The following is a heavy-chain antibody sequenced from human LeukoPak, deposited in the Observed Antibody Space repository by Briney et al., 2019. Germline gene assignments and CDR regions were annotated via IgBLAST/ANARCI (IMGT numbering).Heavy chain of an antibody. D-gene: IGHD6-13*01. V-gene: IGHV4-30-2*01. J-gene: IGHJ4*02. CDR1: GDSISSGDYY. CDR3: ARDNPYMIAAAGDDY. CDR2: IYHSETT. Sequence: PSQTLSLTCTVSGDSISSGDYYWSWIRQPPGKGLEWIGYIYHSETTYYNPSLKSRVTISVDTSKNQFSLKLSSVTAADTAVYYCARDNPYMIAAAGDDYWGQGTLVTVSS.